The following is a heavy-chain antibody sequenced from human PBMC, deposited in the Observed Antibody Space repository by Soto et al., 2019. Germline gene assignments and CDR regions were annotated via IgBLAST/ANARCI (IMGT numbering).Heavy chain of an antibody. D-gene: IGHD3-9*01. CDR2: ISWNSDGI. CDR3: AKAFPGASLVFDY. V-gene: IGHV3-9*01. Sequence: EVQLVESGGGLVQPGRSLRLSCAASGFTFDDYAMHWVRQAPGKGLEWVSGISWNSDGIAYADSVKGRFSVSRDNAKNALDLQMNSRRPEDTAWYYCAKAFPGASLVFDYWGQGTLVTVSS. J-gene: IGHJ4*02. CDR1: GFTFDDYA.